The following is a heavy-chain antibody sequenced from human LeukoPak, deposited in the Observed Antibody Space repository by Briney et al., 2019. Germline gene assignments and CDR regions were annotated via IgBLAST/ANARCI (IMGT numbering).Heavy chain of an antibody. V-gene: IGHV5-51*01. D-gene: IGHD2-15*01. CDR1: GYSFTSYW. CDR2: IYPGDSDT. CDR3: ARHPELGYCSGGSCYSEAAGFDY. Sequence: GESLKISCKGSGYSFTSYWIGWVRQMPGKGLEWMGIIYPGDSDTRYSPSFQGQVTVSADKSISTAYLQWSSLKASDTAMYYCARHPELGYCSGGSCYSEAAGFDYWGQGTLVTVSS. J-gene: IGHJ4*02.